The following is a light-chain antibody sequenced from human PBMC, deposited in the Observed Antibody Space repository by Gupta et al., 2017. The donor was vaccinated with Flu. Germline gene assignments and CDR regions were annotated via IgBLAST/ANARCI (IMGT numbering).Light chain of an antibody. CDR2: DVY. Sequence: QSALTPPRSVSGSPGQSVAISLTGTSSDVVAYNYVSWYQQHPGKAPKLINYDVYKRPSGVPDRFTGSKSGNTASLTIAGLQPEDETDYHCCSFGAASFFGGGTKLTVL. V-gene: IGLV2-11*01. J-gene: IGLJ2*01. CDR1: SSDVVAYNY. CDR3: CSFGAASF.